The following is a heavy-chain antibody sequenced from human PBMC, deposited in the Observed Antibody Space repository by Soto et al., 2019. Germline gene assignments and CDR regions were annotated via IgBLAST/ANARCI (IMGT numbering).Heavy chain of an antibody. V-gene: IGHV3-33*01. CDR2: IWYDGSNK. J-gene: IGHJ6*02. Sequence: ESGGGVVQPGRSLRLSCAASGFTFSSYGMHWVRQAPGKGLEWVAVIWYDGSNKYYADSVKGRFTISRDNSKNTLYLQMNSLRAEDTAVYYCARLGGYCSGGSCYDYYYYGMDVWGQGTTVTVSS. D-gene: IGHD2-15*01. CDR1: GFTFSSYG. CDR3: ARLGGYCSGGSCYDYYYYGMDV.